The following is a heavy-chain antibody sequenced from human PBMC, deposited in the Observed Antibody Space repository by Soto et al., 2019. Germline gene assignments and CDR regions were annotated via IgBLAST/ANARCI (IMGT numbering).Heavy chain of an antibody. CDR2: IYYSGST. CDR1: GGSISSGDYY. V-gene: IGHV4-30-4*01. CDR3: ARAGYPPSAFDI. Sequence: QVQLQESGPGLVKPSQTLSLTCTVSGGSISSGDYYWSWIRQPPGKGLEWIGYIYYSGSTYYNPSLKSRXXIXVXXSKNQFSLKLSSVTAADTAVYYCARAGYPPSAFDIWGQGTMVTVSS. D-gene: IGHD1-1*01. J-gene: IGHJ3*02.